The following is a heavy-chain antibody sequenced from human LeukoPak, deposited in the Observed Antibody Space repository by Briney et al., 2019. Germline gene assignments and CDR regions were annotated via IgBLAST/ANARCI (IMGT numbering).Heavy chain of an antibody. Sequence: GGSLRLSCTASGFILTNYAMSWVRQAPGKGLQWVSSIGKGGDITYYADSVKGRFTISRNNSKNTMYLQMNSLRAEDTAVYYCAKDKLGKYYDFWSGYSRDAEYVHHWGQGTLVSVSS. CDR1: GFILTNYA. V-gene: IGHV3-23*01. J-gene: IGHJ1*01. CDR3: AKDKLGKYYDFWSGYSRDAEYVHH. CDR2: IGKGGDIT. D-gene: IGHD3-3*01.